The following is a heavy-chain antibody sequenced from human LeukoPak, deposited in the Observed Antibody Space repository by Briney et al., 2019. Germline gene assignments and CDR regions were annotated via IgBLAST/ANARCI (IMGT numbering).Heavy chain of an antibody. CDR1: GGSINSYY. D-gene: IGHD1-14*01. Sequence: SETLSLTCTVSGGSINSYYWNWIRQPPGKGLEWIGYIYYSGSTNYNPSLRSRVTISLDTSKNQFSLRLSSVTAADAAVYYCARHISGADFDYWGQGTLVTVSS. CDR3: ARHISGADFDY. CDR2: IYYSGST. J-gene: IGHJ4*02. V-gene: IGHV4-59*08.